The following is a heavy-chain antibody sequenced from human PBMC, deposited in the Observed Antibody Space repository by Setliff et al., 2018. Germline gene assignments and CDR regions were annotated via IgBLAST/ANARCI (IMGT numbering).Heavy chain of an antibody. V-gene: IGHV1-69*13. CDR1: EGTFSSSS. D-gene: IGHD1-7*01. CDR2: IVPVLNTV. CDR3: AREPGTYMGNDGFDV. Sequence: SVKVSCKTSEGTFSSSSINWVRQAPGLGLEWMGAIVPVLNTVNYAPNFQGRVTITADDSTTTVHMELSSPTSADTAVYFCAREPGTYMGNDGFDVWGQGTVVTVSS. J-gene: IGHJ3*01.